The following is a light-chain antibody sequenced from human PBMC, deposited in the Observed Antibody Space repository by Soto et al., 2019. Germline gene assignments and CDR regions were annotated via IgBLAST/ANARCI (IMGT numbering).Light chain of an antibody. Sequence: EIVMTQSPPTLSVSPGESATLSCSASQNINSDLAWYVQKPGQAPRRVLYGASTWGTDVPPRFTGSASGTEFTLPISGLQSEDFAVYYCQQYNSWPITCGQGTRREIK. J-gene: IGKJ5*01. CDR2: GAS. CDR3: QQYNSWPIT. V-gene: IGKV3D-15*01. CDR1: QNINSD.